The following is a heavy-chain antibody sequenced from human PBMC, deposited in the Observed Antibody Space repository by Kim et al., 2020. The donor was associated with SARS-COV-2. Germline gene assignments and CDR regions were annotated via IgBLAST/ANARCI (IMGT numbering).Heavy chain of an antibody. Sequence: SETLSLTCTVSGGSISSSSYYWGWIRQPPGKGLEWIGSIYYSGSTYYNPSLKSRVTISVDTSKNQFSLKLSSVTAADTAVYYCARSDRTGSYGGFDYWGQGTLGTVSS. V-gene: IGHV4-39*01. CDR2: IYYSGST. J-gene: IGHJ4*02. CDR1: GGSISSSSYY. D-gene: IGHD3-10*01. CDR3: ARSDRTGSYGGFDY.